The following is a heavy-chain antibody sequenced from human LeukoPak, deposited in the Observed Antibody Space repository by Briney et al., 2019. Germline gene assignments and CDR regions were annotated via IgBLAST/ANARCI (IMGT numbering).Heavy chain of an antibody. CDR2: IYTSGST. CDR1: GGSISSYY. CDR3: ARDYPEILTTLDAFDI. J-gene: IGHJ3*02. D-gene: IGHD3-3*01. Sequence: KPSETLSLTCTVSGGSISSYYWSWIRQPAGKGLEWIGRIYTSGSTNYNPSLKSRVTMSVDTSKNQFSLKLSSVTAADTAVYYCARDYPEILTTLDAFDIWGQGTMVTVSS. V-gene: IGHV4-4*07.